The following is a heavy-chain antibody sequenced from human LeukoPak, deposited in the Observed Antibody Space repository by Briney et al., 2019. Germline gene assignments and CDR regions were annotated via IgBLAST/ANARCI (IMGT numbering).Heavy chain of an antibody. CDR3: ARDLDYGGNSDAFDI. CDR1: GFTFSDHY. CDR2: SRNKANSYTT. V-gene: IGHV3-72*01. D-gene: IGHD4-23*01. J-gene: IGHJ3*02. Sequence: GGSLRLSCAASGFTFSDHYMDWVRQAPGKGLEWVGRSRNKANSYTTEYAASVKGRFIISRDDSKNSLYLQMNSLKTEDTAVYYCARDLDYGGNSDAFDIWGQGTMVTVSS.